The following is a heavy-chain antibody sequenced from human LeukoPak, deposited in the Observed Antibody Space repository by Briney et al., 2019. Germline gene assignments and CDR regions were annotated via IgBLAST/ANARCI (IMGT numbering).Heavy chain of an antibody. V-gene: IGHV5-51*04. CDR2: IYPGDSDT. D-gene: IGHD5-18*01. J-gene: IGHJ4*02. CDR1: GYSFTSYW. CDR3: ARFTGDTAMANPPIDY. Sequence: GESLKISCKVSGYSFTSYWIGWVRQMPGKGRVWMGIIYPGDSDTTYSPSFLSRVTISANKPIRTAYLQWSSLKASDTAMYYCARFTGDTAMANPPIDYWGQGTLVTVSS.